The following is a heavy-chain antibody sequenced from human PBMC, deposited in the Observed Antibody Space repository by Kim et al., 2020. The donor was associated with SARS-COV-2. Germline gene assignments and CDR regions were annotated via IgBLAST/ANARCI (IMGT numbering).Heavy chain of an antibody. D-gene: IGHD1-20*01. J-gene: IGHJ4*02. CDR2: INTNTGKS. CDR3: ARDLLPLSVSGTTGGDY. Sequence: ASVKVSCKASGYTFTYYVLNWVRQAPGQGLEWMGWINTNTGKSTYAQGFAGRFVFSLDTSVSTAYLQISSLRPEVTAVYYCARDLLPLSVSGTTGGDYWGQGTLVTVSS. CDR1: GYTFTYYV. V-gene: IGHV7-4-1*02.